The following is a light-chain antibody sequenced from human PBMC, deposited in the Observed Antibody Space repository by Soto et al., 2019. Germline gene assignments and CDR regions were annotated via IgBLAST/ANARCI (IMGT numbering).Light chain of an antibody. Sequence: EVVLTQSPGTLSLSPGERATLSCRASQSVSINSLVWYQQKPGQAPRLLIYGASNRATGIPDRFSASGSGTDFTLTISRLEPEDFAMYYCQQYSSSWYTFGQGTKVDNK. CDR1: QSVSINS. CDR3: QQYSSSWYT. J-gene: IGKJ2*01. V-gene: IGKV3-20*01. CDR2: GAS.